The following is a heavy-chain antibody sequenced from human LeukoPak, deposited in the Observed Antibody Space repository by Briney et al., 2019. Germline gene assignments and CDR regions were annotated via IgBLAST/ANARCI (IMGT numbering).Heavy chain of an antibody. V-gene: IGHV4-61*02. CDR3: ASGQDGDYDY. CDR1: GGSISSGSYY. Sequence: SETLSLTCTVSGGSISSGSYYWSWIRQPAGKGLEWIGRIYTSGSTNYNPSLKSRVTISVDTSKNQFSLKLSSVTAADTAVYYCASGQDGDYDYWGQGTLVTVSS. J-gene: IGHJ4*02. CDR2: IYTSGST. D-gene: IGHD4-17*01.